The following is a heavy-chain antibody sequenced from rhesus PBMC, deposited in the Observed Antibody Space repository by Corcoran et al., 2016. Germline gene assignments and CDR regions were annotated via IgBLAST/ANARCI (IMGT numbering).Heavy chain of an antibody. CDR3: ANNLAY. CDR2: IYGSSGGT. Sequence: QVQLQESGPGLMKPSETLSLTCAVSGGSISGGYDWNWIRQPPGKGLEWFGYIYGSSGGTNYNPSLKNRVTISKDTSKNQFSLKLGSVTAADTAVYYCANNLAYWGQGVLVTVSS. V-gene: IGHV4-76*01. CDR1: GGSISGGYD. J-gene: IGHJ4*01.